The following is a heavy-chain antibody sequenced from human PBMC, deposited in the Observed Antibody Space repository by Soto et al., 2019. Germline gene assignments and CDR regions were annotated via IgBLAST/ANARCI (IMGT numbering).Heavy chain of an antibody. CDR3: VKDGSSGWPYYYGLDV. V-gene: IGHV3-30*18. CDR1: GVTFSSYG. Sequence: QVQLVESGGGVVQPGRSLRLSCAASGVTFSSYGMHWVRQAPGKGLEWVAVISYGGSNKYYADSVKGRFTISRDNSKNTLYLQMSSLRAEDTAVYYCVKDGSSGWPYYYGLDVWGQGTTVTVSS. D-gene: IGHD6-19*01. CDR2: ISYGGSNK. J-gene: IGHJ6*02.